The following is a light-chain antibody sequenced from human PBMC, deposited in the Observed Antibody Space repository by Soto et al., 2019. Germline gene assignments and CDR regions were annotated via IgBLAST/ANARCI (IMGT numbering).Light chain of an antibody. CDR3: QQYHNWYPVT. CDR1: QSVSTN. J-gene: IGKJ1*01. CDR2: GES. V-gene: IGKV3-15*01. Sequence: EVLMTQSPATLSVSPGERATLSCRASQSVSTNLAWYQLKPGQAPRLLIYGESSRATDIPARFSGSGSGTEFTLPISSLQSEDVAVNFCQQYHNWYPVTFGQGTKVDI.